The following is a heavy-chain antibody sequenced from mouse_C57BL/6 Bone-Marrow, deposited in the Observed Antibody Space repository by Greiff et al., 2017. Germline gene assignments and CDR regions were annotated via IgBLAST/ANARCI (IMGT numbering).Heavy chain of an antibody. CDR3: AREGYYLAY. J-gene: IGHJ3*01. CDR2: IYPRSGNT. V-gene: IGHV1-81*01. CDR1: GYTFTSYG. Sequence: VKLMESGAELARPGASVKLSCKASGYTFTSYGISWVKQRTGQGLEWIGEIYPRSGNTYYNEKFKGKATLTADKSSSTAYMELRSLTSEDSAVYFCAREGYYLAYWGQGTLVTVSA. D-gene: IGHD2-3*01.